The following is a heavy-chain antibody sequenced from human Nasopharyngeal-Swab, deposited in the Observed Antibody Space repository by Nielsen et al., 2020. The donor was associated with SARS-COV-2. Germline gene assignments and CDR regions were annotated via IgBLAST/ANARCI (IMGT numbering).Heavy chain of an antibody. V-gene: IGHV4-31*03. CDR1: GGSISSGGYY. Sequence: TLSLICTVSGGSISSGGYYWSWIRQHPGKGLEWIGYIYYSGSTYYNPSLKSRVTISVDTSKNQFSLKLSSVTAADTAVYYCARGWIYYFDYWGQGTLVTVSS. J-gene: IGHJ4*02. CDR3: ARGWIYYFDY. CDR2: IYYSGST. D-gene: IGHD1-1*01.